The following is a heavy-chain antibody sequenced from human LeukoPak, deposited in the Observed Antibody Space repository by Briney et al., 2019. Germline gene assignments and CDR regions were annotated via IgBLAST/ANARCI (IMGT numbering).Heavy chain of an antibody. D-gene: IGHD1-26*01. V-gene: IGHV3-7*01. CDR3: ASEDSIRGNYFDF. Sequence: GGSLRLSCAASGFTFSSYWMHWVRQAPGKGLVWVANIKQDGSEKYYVGSVKGRFTISRDNARNSLYLQMNSLRAEDTAVYYCASEDSIRGNYFDFWGQGTLVTVSS. CDR2: IKQDGSEK. CDR1: GFTFSSYW. J-gene: IGHJ4*02.